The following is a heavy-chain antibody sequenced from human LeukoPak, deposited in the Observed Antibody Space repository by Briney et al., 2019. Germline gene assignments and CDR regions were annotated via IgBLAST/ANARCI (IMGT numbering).Heavy chain of an antibody. CDR3: AREQGVVGATCLDY. CDR2: IIPIFGTA. Sequence: SVKVSCRASGGTFSSYAISWVRQAPGQGLEWMGGIIPIFGTANYAQKFQGRVTITADKSTSTAYMELSSLRSEDTAVYYCAREQGVVGATCLDYWGQGTLVTVSS. J-gene: IGHJ4*02. D-gene: IGHD1-26*01. V-gene: IGHV1-69*06. CDR1: GGTFSSYA.